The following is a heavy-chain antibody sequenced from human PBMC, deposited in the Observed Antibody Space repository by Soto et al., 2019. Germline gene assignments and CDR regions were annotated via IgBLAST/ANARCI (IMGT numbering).Heavy chain of an antibody. CDR3: ARDLAYCRCATCYREWFDA. D-gene: IGHD2-2*01. CDR1: GYTFTTHG. V-gene: IGHV1-18*01. CDR2: VAGDNGHR. Sequence: QVQLVQSGAEVKKPGASVKVSCKASGYTFTTHGISWVRQAPGQGLEWMGWVAGDNGHRNYAQSLKGRVTMTTDTSTNTVYMELRSRRADDTVVYFCARDLAYCRCATCYREWFDAWGQGTLVTVSS. J-gene: IGHJ5*02.